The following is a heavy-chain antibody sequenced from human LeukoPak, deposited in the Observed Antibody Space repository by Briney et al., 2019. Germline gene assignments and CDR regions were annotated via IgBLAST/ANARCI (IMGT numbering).Heavy chain of an antibody. D-gene: IGHD1-26*01. CDR1: GFTFSAYA. CDR2: IGSDNKP. Sequence: GGSLRLSCEASGFTFSAYAMTWVRQAPGQGLEWVSSIGSDNKPHYSESVKGRFAISRDNSKSMLFLQLNSLRAEDTAVYFCAKVAYSGSQPLYAFDIWGQGTVVTVSS. J-gene: IGHJ3*02. CDR3: AKVAYSGSQPLYAFDI. V-gene: IGHV3-23*05.